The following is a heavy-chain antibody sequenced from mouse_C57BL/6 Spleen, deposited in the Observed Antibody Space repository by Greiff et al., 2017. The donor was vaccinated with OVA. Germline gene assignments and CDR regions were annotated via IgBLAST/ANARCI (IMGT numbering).Heavy chain of an antibody. Sequence: EVMLVESGGGLVKPGGSLKLSCAASGYTFSSYTMSWVRQTPEKRLEWVAHISGGGGNTYYPDSVKGRFTISRDNAKNTLYLQMSSLRSEDTALYYCARPPNYYSSSPAWFCYWGQGTLVTVSA. CDR1: GYTFSSYT. CDR3: ARPPNYYSSSPAWFCY. CDR2: ISGGGGNT. V-gene: IGHV5-9*01. D-gene: IGHD1-1*01. J-gene: IGHJ3*01.